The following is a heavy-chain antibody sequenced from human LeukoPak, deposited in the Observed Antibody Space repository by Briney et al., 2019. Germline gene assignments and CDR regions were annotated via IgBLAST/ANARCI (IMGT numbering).Heavy chain of an antibody. CDR1: GGSFSSYY. Sequence: SETLSLPCAVYGGSFSSYYWSWIRQPPGKGLEWIGEINHSGSTNYNPSLKSRVTISVDTSKNQFSLKLSSVTAADTAVYYCARSNDILTGYYNPTFDYWGQGTLVTVSS. CDR3: ARSNDILTGYYNPTFDY. D-gene: IGHD3-9*01. CDR2: INHSGST. V-gene: IGHV4-34*01. J-gene: IGHJ4*02.